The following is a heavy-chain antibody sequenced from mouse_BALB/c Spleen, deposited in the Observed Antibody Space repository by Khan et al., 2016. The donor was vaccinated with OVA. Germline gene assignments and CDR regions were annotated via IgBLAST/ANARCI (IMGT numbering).Heavy chain of an antibody. CDR1: GFTFSTYA. Sequence: EVELVESGGGLVKPGGSLKLSCAASGFTFSTYAMSWVRQTPEKRLEWVATISSDGDYTYFPDNGTGRFTISRDNAKNTLCLQMTSLRSEDTAMYYCARSPYGNFAYWGQGTLVTVSA. CDR2: ISSDGDYT. D-gene: IGHD2-1*01. V-gene: IGHV5-9-3*01. CDR3: ARSPYGNFAY. J-gene: IGHJ3*01.